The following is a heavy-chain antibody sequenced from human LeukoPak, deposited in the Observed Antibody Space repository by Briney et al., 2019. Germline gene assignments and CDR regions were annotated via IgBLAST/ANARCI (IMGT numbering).Heavy chain of an antibody. CDR3: ARQGRGWSPFDY. CDR1: GGTFSSYA. CDR2: IIPILGIA. D-gene: IGHD6-19*01. Sequence: SVKVSCKASGGTFSSYAISWVRQAPGQGLEWMGRIIPILGIANYAQKFQGRVTITADKSTSTAYMELSSLRSEDTAVYYCARQGRGWSPFDYWGQGTLVTVSS. V-gene: IGHV1-69*04. J-gene: IGHJ4*02.